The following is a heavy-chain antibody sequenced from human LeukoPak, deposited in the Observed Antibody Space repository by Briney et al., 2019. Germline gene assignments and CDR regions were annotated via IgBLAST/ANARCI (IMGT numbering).Heavy chain of an antibody. CDR1: GGTFSSYA. CDR2: IIPILGIA. V-gene: IGHV1-69*04. Sequence: ASVKVSCKASGGTFSSYAISWVRQAPGQGLEWMGRIIPILGIANYAQKFQGRVTITADKSTSTAYMELSSLRSEDTAVYYCARDRGYSNYVYYYYYGMDVWGQGTTVTVSS. J-gene: IGHJ6*02. CDR3: ARDRGYSNYVYYYYYGMDV. D-gene: IGHD4-11*01.